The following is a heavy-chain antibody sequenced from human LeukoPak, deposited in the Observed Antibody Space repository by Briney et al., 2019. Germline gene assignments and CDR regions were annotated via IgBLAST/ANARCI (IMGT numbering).Heavy chain of an antibody. D-gene: IGHD4-11*01. Sequence: ASVKVSCTASGYTFTSYGISWVRQAPGQGLEWMGLISAYNSNTNYAQKLQGRVTMTTDTSTSTAYMEPSSLRSDDTAVYYCARDTINYAYYYYYMDVWGKGTTVTVSS. V-gene: IGHV1-18*01. CDR2: ISAYNSNT. CDR1: GYTFTSYG. CDR3: ARDTINYAYYYYYMDV. J-gene: IGHJ6*03.